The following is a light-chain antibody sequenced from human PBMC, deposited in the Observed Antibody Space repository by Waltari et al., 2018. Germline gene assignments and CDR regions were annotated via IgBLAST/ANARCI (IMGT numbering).Light chain of an antibody. CDR1: QSLSSN. CDR3: QERGRT. Sequence: IVMTQSPATLSGSPGEGATLSCKASQSLSSNLAWYQQKPGQLPRLLIYGASTRATGIPARFSGSGSGTEFTLTISSLQAEDFAVYYCQERGRTFGQGTKVEIK. V-gene: IGKV3-15*01. J-gene: IGKJ1*01. CDR2: GAS.